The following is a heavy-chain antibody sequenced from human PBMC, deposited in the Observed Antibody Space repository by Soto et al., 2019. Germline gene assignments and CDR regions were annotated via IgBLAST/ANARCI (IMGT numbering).Heavy chain of an antibody. J-gene: IGHJ4*02. CDR2: IYYRGST. V-gene: IGHV4-30-4*01. Sequence: QVQLQESGPGLVKPSQTLSLTCTVSGGSISSGDYYWSWIRQPPGKGLEWIGYIYYRGSTYYNPSLKSRVTVSVDTSKNQFSLKLSSVTAADTAVYYCARVGDSSGYQDYWGQGTLVTVSS. CDR1: GGSISSGDYY. CDR3: ARVGDSSGYQDY. D-gene: IGHD3-22*01.